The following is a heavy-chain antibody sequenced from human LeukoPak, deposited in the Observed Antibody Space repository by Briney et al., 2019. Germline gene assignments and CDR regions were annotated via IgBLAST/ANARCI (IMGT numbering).Heavy chain of an antibody. CDR2: INPNSGGT. CDR1: GYTFTGYY. V-gene: IGHV1-2*02. Sequence: GASVKVSCKASGYTFTGYYMHWVRQAPGQGLEWMEWINPNSGGTNYAQKFQGRVTMTRDTSISTAYMELSRLRSDDTAVYYCARPYCSSTSCLDFDYWGQGTLVTVSS. D-gene: IGHD2-2*01. J-gene: IGHJ4*02. CDR3: ARPYCSSTSCLDFDY.